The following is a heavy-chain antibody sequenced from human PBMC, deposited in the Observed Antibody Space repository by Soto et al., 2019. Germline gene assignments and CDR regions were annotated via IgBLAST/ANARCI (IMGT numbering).Heavy chain of an antibody. D-gene: IGHD2-15*01. V-gene: IGHV1-8*01. CDR3: ARGYCSGGSCTTQDWFDP. J-gene: IGHJ5*02. Sequence: ASVKVSCKASGYTFTSYDINWVRRATGQGLEWMGWMNPNSGNTGYAQKFQGRVTMTRNTSISTAYMELSSLRSEDTAVYYCARGYCSGGSCTTQDWFDPWGQGTLVTVYS. CDR1: GYTFTSYD. CDR2: MNPNSGNT.